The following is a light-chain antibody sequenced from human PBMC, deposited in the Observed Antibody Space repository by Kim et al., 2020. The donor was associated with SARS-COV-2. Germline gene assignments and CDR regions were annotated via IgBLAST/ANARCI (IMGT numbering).Light chain of an antibody. CDR2: QDN. CDR3: QAWDNSAGNWV. J-gene: IGLJ3*02. Sequence: SYELTQPPSVSVSPGQPVSITCSGDNLGDKYVCWYQQKSGQSPAAVIYQDNKRPSGIPERFSGSNSGNTATLTISGTQAMDEADYYCQAWDNSAGNWVFGGGTKLTVL. V-gene: IGLV3-1*01. CDR1: NLGDKY.